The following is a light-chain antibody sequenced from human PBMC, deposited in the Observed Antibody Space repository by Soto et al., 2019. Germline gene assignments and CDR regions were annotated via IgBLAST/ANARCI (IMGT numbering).Light chain of an antibody. V-gene: IGLV2-14*01. CDR2: DVS. Sequence: QPALTQPASVSGSPGQSITISCTGTSSDVGGYNYVSWYQQHPGKAPKLMIYDVSNRPSGVSNRFSGSKSGNMASLTISGLQAEDEADYYCSSYTSSSTLRVFGGGTKVTVL. CDR1: SSDVGGYNY. J-gene: IGLJ2*01. CDR3: SSYTSSSTLRV.